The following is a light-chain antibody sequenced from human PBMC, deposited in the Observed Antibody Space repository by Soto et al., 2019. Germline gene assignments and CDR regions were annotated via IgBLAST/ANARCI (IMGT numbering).Light chain of an antibody. J-gene: IGKJ4*01. Sequence: EIVLTQSPGTLSLPPGERATLSCRASQSVSSSYLAWYQQTPGQAPRLLIYGASSRATGIPDRFSGSGSGTDFTLAISRLEPEDFAVYYCQQYGSSPLTFGGGTKVDIK. CDR1: QSVSSSY. CDR2: GAS. V-gene: IGKV3-20*01. CDR3: QQYGSSPLT.